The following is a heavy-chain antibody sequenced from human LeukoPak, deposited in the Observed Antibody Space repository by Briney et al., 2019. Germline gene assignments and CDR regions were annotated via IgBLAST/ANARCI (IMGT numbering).Heavy chain of an antibody. V-gene: IGHV1-58*02. CDR1: GFTFTSSA. CDR2: IVVGSGNT. Sequence: ASVKVSCKSSGFTFTSSAMQWVRQARGQRLEWIGWIVVGSGNTNYAQKFQERVTITRDMSTSTAYMELSSLRSEDTAVYYCATGLHSSGFSPNWFDPWGQGTLVTVSS. CDR3: ATGLHSSGFSPNWFDP. D-gene: IGHD6-19*01. J-gene: IGHJ5*02.